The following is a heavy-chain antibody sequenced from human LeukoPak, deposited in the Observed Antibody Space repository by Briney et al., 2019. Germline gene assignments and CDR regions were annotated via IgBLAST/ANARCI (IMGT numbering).Heavy chain of an antibody. V-gene: IGHV4-59*01. Sequence: SETLSLTCTVSGGSISVYYWSWIRQPPGKGLEWIGYIYYSGNTNYNPSLKSRVTISVDTSKNQFSLKLSSVTAADTAVYYCARDYRGRAFDIWGQGTMVTVSS. CDR2: IYYSGNT. CDR1: GGSISVYY. D-gene: IGHD4-11*01. CDR3: ARDYRGRAFDI. J-gene: IGHJ3*02.